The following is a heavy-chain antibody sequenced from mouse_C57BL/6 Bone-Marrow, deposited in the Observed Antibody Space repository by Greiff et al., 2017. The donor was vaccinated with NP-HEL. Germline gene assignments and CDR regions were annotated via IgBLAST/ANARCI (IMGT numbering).Heavy chain of an antibody. Sequence: EVKLVESGGGLVKPGGSLKLSCAASGFTFSDYGMHWVRQAPEKGLEWVAYISSGSSTIYYADTVKGRFTISRDNAKNTLFLQMTSLRSEDTAMYYCAILHGNYYAMDYWGQGTSVTVSS. J-gene: IGHJ4*01. D-gene: IGHD2-1*01. CDR2: ISSGSSTI. CDR1: GFTFSDYG. V-gene: IGHV5-17*01. CDR3: AILHGNYYAMDY.